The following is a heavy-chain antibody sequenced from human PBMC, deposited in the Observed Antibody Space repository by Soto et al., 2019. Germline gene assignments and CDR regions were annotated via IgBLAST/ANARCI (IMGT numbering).Heavy chain of an antibody. CDR2: SRNKGNGYST. CDR3: IMSGSYHPFDL. V-gene: IGHV3-72*01. D-gene: IGHD1-26*01. CDR1: GFTFSEYY. J-gene: IGHJ4*02. Sequence: EVQLVESGGGLVQPGGSLRLSCAASGFTFSEYYMDWVRQAPGGGLEWVGRSRNKGNGYSTEYAASVKGRFTISRDDSTNSVYLQMNRLQKEDPGVYFFIMSGSYHPFDLWGQGTLVTVSS.